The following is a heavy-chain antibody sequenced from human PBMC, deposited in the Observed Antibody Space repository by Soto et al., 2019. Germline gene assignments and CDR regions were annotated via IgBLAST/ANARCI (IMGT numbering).Heavy chain of an antibody. CDR2: ISGTGYNT. CDR3: AKAGFRSGWTPTNFNY. Sequence: EVQLLESGGGLVQPGGSLRLSCAASGFTFTSYAMNWVRLAPGKGLEWVSYISGTGYNTYYADSVKGRFTISRDNTKNTLYPQHNRLSAEDTAVSYCAKAGFRSGWTPTNFNYWGQGTLVTVSS. J-gene: IGHJ4*02. CDR1: GFTFTSYA. V-gene: IGHV3-23*01. D-gene: IGHD6-25*01.